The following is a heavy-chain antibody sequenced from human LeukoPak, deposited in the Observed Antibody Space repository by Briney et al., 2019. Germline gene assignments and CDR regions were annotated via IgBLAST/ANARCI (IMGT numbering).Heavy chain of an antibody. CDR2: IKEDGSDK. Sequence: GGSLRLSCAASGFTFTNYWMSWVRQAPGKGLEWVANIKEDGSDKYYVDSVKGRFTVSRDNAKNSLYLQMNCLRDEDTAVYYCARYCSSTSCIDYWGQGTLVTVSS. V-gene: IGHV3-7*01. D-gene: IGHD2-2*01. CDR1: GFTFTNYW. J-gene: IGHJ4*02. CDR3: ARYCSSTSCIDY.